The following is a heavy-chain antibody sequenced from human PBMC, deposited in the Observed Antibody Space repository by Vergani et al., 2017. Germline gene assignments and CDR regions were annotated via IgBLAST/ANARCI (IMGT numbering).Heavy chain of an antibody. CDR2: IQFDGSNQ. CDR1: GFTLSNYY. V-gene: IGHV3-30*02. J-gene: IGHJ4*02. CDR3: AKHFRGWGIDY. D-gene: IGHD3-16*01. Sequence: QVQLVESGGGVVQRGGSLRLSCATSGFTLSNYYMQWIHQGPGKGLEFVAFIQFDGSNQYYADSVKGRFTLYRDFSKNTLYLQMNSLRTDDTASYYCAKHFRGWGIDYWGQGTQVIVSS.